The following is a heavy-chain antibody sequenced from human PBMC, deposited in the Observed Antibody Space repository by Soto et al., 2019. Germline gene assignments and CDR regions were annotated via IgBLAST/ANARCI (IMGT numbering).Heavy chain of an antibody. Sequence: NLYLTCTASGGSISSFYWSCIRQPPGKGLEWIGYIYYSGSTNCNPSLKSRVTISVDTSKDQFSLKLSSVYAEATAVYNFVRSGPTKHCDYWGQVTLDTSPQ. J-gene: IGHJ4*02. CDR3: VRSGPTKHCDY. V-gene: IGHV4-59*01. CDR2: IYYSGST. D-gene: IGHD5-12*01. CDR1: GGSISSFY.